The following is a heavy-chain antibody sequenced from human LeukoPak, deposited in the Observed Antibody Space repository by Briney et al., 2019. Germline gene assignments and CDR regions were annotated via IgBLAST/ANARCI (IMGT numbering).Heavy chain of an antibody. J-gene: IGHJ6*03. Sequence: GASVKVSCKASGYTFTSYDINWVRQATGQGLEWMGWMNPNSGNTGYAHKFQGRVTMTRNTSISTAYMELSSLRSEDTAVYYCARGCRPYYYDSSGPTYYYYMDVWGKGTTVTVSS. D-gene: IGHD3-22*01. CDR3: ARGCRPYYYDSSGPTYYYYMDV. CDR2: MNPNSGNT. CDR1: GYTFTSYD. V-gene: IGHV1-8*01.